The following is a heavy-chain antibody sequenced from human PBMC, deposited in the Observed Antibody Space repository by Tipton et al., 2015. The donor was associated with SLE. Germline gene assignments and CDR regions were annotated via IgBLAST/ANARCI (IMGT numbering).Heavy chain of an antibody. CDR2: INHSGST. CDR3: ARGPLSIEIPAAGVIDY. J-gene: IGHJ4*02. D-gene: IGHD6-13*01. CDR1: GGSFSQYY. Sequence: TLSLTCAVYGGSFSQYYWSWIRQSPGKGLEWIGEINHSGSTNYNPSLKSRVTISGDTSKNQFSLKLSSVTAADTAVYYCARGPLSIEIPAAGVIDYWGQGTLVTVSS. V-gene: IGHV4-34*01.